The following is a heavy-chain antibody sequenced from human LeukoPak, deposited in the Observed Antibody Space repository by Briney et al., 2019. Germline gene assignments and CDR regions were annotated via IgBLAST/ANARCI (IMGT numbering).Heavy chain of an antibody. J-gene: IGHJ4*02. CDR1: GFIFSNYA. Sequence: GGSLRLSCAASGFIFSNYAMRWVRQAPGKGLECVSRISGGGDNTYYADSVEGRFTISRDNSKNMVYLQMNSLRVEDTAIYYCAKGYSDSTFFYWGQGTQSPSPQ. D-gene: IGHD6-13*01. V-gene: IGHV3-23*01. CDR3: AKGYSDSTFFY. CDR2: ISGGGDNT.